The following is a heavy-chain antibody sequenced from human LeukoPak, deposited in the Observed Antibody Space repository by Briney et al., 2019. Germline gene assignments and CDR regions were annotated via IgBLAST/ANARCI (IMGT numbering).Heavy chain of an antibody. J-gene: IGHJ4*02. Sequence: GGSLRLSCAVSGFSVSGYWMTWVRQAPGKWLEWVANIKQDGSEKNYVDSVKGRFTISRDNAENSLFLQMNSLRVEDTAVYYCAREWQGGIAAAGTRIEGDYWGQGTLVAVSS. D-gene: IGHD6-13*01. V-gene: IGHV3-7*01. CDR3: AREWQGGIAAAGTRIEGDY. CDR1: GFSVSGYW. CDR2: IKQDGSEK.